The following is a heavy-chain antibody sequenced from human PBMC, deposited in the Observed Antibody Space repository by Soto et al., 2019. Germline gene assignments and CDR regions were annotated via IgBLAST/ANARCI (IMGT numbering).Heavy chain of an antibody. V-gene: IGHV4-59*08. CDR3: ASLTYYYGSRWFDP. Sequence: PSDTLTLTCTVSGRSIISYSWSWIRQPPGKGLEWIGYIYYSGSTNYNACLKSRVTISGDTSKNQFSLKLISVTAADTAVYYCASLTYYYGSRWFDPWGQGTLVTVS. J-gene: IGHJ5*02. CDR2: IYYSGST. CDR1: GRSIISYS. D-gene: IGHD3-10*01.